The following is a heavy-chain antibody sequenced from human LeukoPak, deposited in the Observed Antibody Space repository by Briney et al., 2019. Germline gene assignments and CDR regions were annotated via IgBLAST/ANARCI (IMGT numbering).Heavy chain of an antibody. V-gene: IGHV1-24*01. J-gene: IGHJ4*02. Sequence: ASVKVSCKVSGYTLTDLSMHWVQQAPGKGLEWMGGFDPEDGETIYAQKFQGRVTMTEDTSTDTAYMELSSLRSEDTAVYYCATGIKGIAVEVTLDYWGQGTLVTVSS. CDR3: ATGIKGIAVEVTLDY. CDR1: GYTLTDLS. CDR2: FDPEDGET. D-gene: IGHD6-19*01.